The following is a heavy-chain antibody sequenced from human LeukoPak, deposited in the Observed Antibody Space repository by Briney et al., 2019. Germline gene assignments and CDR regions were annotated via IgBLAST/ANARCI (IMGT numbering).Heavy chain of an antibody. V-gene: IGHV1-18*01. J-gene: IGHJ4*02. CDR1: GYTFSSYD. Sequence: GASVQVSCKASGYTFSSYDISWVRQAPGQGLEWMGWISPYNGNTNYAQKLQGRVTMTTDTSTSTAYLELRSLRSDDTAVYYCARVSEEMATITFDYWGQGTLVTVSS. CDR2: ISPYNGNT. D-gene: IGHD5-24*01. CDR3: ARVSEEMATITFDY.